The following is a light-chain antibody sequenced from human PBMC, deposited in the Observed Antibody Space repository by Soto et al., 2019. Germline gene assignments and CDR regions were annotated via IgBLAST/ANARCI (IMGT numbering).Light chain of an antibody. CDR2: GSS. CDR1: RIVSCY. J-gene: IGKJ2*01. Sequence: ELVMTQSPATLSVFSGGRADLSCRARRIVSCYASWYHQTPGQAPRLLIYGSSTRAAGIPDRFSGSGSGTDFTLTSNRLDPEDFAVYYCQQYGSSLYTFGQGTKVDIK. CDR3: QQYGSSLYT. V-gene: IGKV3-20*01.